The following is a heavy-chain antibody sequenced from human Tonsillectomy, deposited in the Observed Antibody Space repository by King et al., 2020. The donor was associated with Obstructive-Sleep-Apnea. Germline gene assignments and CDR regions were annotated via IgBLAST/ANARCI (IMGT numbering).Heavy chain of an antibody. CDR3: ARVGPSQTDY. V-gene: IGHV4-38-2*02. J-gene: IGHJ4*02. CDR2: IYHSGST. Sequence: LQLQESGPGLVKPSETLSLTCTVSGYSISSDYYWGWIRQPPGKGLEWIATIYHSGSTYYNPSLKSRVTISVETSKNQFSLRLRSVTAADTAVYYCARVGPSQTDYWGQGTLVTVSS. CDR1: GYSISSDYY. D-gene: IGHD3-16*01.